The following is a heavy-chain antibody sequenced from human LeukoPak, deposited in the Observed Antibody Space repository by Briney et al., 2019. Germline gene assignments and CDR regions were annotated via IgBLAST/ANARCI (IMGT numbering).Heavy chain of an antibody. V-gene: IGHV1-69*04. Sequence: SVKVSCKASGGTFSSYAISWVRQAPGQGLEWMGRIIPILGIANYAQKFQGRVTITADKPTSTAYMELSSLRSEDTAVYYCASLEMATTIDYWGQGTLVTVSS. CDR2: IIPILGIA. J-gene: IGHJ4*02. CDR1: GGTFSSYA. CDR3: ASLEMATTIDY. D-gene: IGHD5-24*01.